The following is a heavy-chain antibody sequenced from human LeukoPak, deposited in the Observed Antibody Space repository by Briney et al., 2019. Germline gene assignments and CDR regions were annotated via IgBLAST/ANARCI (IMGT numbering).Heavy chain of an antibody. CDR2: ISYDGGNK. CDR1: GFTFSKYG. V-gene: IGHV3-30*18. J-gene: IGHJ6*03. CDR3: AKHPGDFTGIVNYYYMDV. Sequence: GGSLRLSCAASGFTFSKYGMHWVRQAPGKGLEWVAIISYDGGNKYYTDSVKGRFTISRDNTKNTLFLQMNSLRAEDTAVYYCAKHPGDFTGIVNYYYMDVWGKGTTVTVSS. D-gene: IGHD1-26*01.